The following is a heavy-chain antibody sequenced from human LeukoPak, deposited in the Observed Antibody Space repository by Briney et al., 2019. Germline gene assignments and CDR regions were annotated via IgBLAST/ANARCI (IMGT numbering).Heavy chain of an antibody. Sequence: PSETLSPTCTVSGGSISSYYWSWIRQPPGKGLEWIGYIYYSGSTNYNPSLKSRVTISVDTSKNQFSLKLSSVTAADTAVYYCARQMKVVGATFFDYWGQGTLVTVSS. D-gene: IGHD1-26*01. CDR3: ARQMKVVGATFFDY. J-gene: IGHJ4*02. V-gene: IGHV4-59*01. CDR2: IYYSGST. CDR1: GGSISSYY.